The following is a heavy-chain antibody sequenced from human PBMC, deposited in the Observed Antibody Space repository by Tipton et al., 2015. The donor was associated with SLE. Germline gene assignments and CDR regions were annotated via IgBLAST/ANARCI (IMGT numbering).Heavy chain of an antibody. J-gene: IGHJ4*02. Sequence: GSLRLSCIASGFSFSNFSMTWVRQAPGKGLEWVANIKQDASEIFYADSVKGRFTTSRDNARNALYLQMDDLRVEDTAVYYCARDVNFDSSGYYYPDYWGQGTLVTVS. CDR2: IKQDASEI. V-gene: IGHV3-7*01. CDR3: ARDVNFDSSGYYYPDY. CDR1: GFSFSNFS. D-gene: IGHD3-22*01.